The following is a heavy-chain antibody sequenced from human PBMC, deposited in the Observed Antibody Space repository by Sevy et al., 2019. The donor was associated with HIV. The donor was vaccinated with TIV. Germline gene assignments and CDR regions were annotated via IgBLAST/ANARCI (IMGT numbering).Heavy chain of an antibody. CDR2: INHSGST. CDR3: AKNSGWSYYYYYYGMDV. CDR1: GGSYSGYY. J-gene: IGHJ6*02. D-gene: IGHD6-19*01. Sequence: SETLSLTCAVYGGSYSGYYWSWIRQPPGKRLEWIGEINHSGSTNYNPSLKSRVTISVDTSKNQFSLKLSSVTAADTAVYYCAKNSGWSYYYYYYGMDVWGQGTTVTVSS. V-gene: IGHV4-34*01.